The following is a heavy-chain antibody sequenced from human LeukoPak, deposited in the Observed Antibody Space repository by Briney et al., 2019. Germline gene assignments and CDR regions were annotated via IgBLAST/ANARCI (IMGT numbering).Heavy chain of an antibody. CDR3: ARDLISSSWYGNYFDY. V-gene: IGHV3-30-3*01. CDR1: GFTFSSYA. Sequence: GGSLRLSCAASGFTFSSYAMHWVRQAPGKGLEWVAVISYDGSNKYYADSVKGRFTISRDNSKNTLYLQMNSLRAEDTAVYYCARDLISSSWYGNYFDYWGQGTLVTVSS. CDR2: ISYDGSNK. J-gene: IGHJ4*02. D-gene: IGHD6-13*01.